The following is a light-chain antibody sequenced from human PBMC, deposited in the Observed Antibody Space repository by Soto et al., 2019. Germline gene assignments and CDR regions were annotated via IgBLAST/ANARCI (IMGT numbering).Light chain of an antibody. CDR1: SGHSNYA. J-gene: IGLJ2*01. Sequence: QLVLTQSPSASASLGASXKLTCTLSSGHSNYAIAWHQQQSEKGPRYLMKLNSDGSHSKGDGIPDRFSGSSSGAERYLTISSLQSEDEADYYCQTWGSGIVVFGGGTQLTVL. CDR3: QTWGSGIVV. CDR2: LNSDGSH. V-gene: IGLV4-69*01.